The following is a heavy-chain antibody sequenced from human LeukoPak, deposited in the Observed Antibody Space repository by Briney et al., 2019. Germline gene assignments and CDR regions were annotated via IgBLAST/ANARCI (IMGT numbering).Heavy chain of an antibody. CDR2: FDPEDGET. Sequence: GASVTVSCKFSGYTLTELSMHWVRQAPGKGLEWLGGFDPEDGETLYVQKFQGRGTMTKDTSTDTAYMELSRLRSEDAAVYYCPARLEVPAAMRVGVYNAWGQGTLVTVSS. CDR1: GYTLTELS. V-gene: IGHV1-24*01. CDR3: PARLEVPAAMRVGVYNA. D-gene: IGHD2-2*01. J-gene: IGHJ4*02.